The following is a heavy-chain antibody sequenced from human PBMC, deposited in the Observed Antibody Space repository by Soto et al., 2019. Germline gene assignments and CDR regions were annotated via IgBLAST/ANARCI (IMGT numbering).Heavy chain of an antibody. CDR3: ATSPTITIFGVVTLGMDV. V-gene: IGHV1-24*01. J-gene: IGHJ6*02. Sequence: QVQLVQSGAEVKKPGASVKVSCKVSGDTLTKISMHWVRQAPGKGLEWMGGFDPEDGETIYAQKFQGRVTMTEDTSTDTAYRELSSLRSEDTAVYYCATSPTITIFGVVTLGMDVWGQGTTVTVSS. CDR2: FDPEDGET. D-gene: IGHD3-3*01. CDR1: GDTLTKIS.